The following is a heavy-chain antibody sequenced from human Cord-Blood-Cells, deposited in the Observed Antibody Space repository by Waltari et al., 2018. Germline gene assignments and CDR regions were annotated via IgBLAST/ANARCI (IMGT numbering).Heavy chain of an antibody. J-gene: IGHJ2*01. CDR3: ARDQGAGENWYFDL. D-gene: IGHD1-26*01. V-gene: IGHV3-53*02. Sequence: EVQLVETGGGLLQPGGSLRLSCAASGFTVSSNYMSWVRQAPGMGLEWVSVIYSGGSTYYADSVKGRFTISRDNSKNTLYLQMNSLRAEDTAVYYCARDQGAGENWYFDLWGRGTLVTVSS. CDR1: GFTVSSNY. CDR2: IYSGGST.